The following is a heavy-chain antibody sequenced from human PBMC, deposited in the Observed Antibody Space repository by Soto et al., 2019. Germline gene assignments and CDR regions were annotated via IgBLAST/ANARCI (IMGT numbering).Heavy chain of an antibody. Sequence: SVKVSCKASGYTFTSYGISWVRQAPGKGLEWMGGIIPIFGSESYAQKLRGRVTMTADESTNTAYVELRGLRSEDTAVYYCAIRGIAAAGTEDRWFDTWGQGTLVTVSS. CDR3: AIRGIAAAGTEDRWFDT. CDR2: IIPIFGSE. D-gene: IGHD6-13*01. CDR1: GYTFTSYG. J-gene: IGHJ5*02. V-gene: IGHV1-69*13.